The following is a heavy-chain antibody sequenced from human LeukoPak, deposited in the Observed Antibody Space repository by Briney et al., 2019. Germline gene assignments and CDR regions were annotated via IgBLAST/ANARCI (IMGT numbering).Heavy chain of an antibody. CDR1: DYTLIDYD. J-gene: IGHJ4*02. CDR2: MNPNSGNT. V-gene: IGHV1-8*02. D-gene: IGHD3-10*01. Sequence: RASVKVSCKASDYTLIDYDINWVRQATGRGLEWMGWMNPNSGNTGYAQKFQGRVTMTRNTSISTAYMELSSLRSEDTAVYYCATASGGFDYWGQGTLVTVSS. CDR3: ATASGGFDY.